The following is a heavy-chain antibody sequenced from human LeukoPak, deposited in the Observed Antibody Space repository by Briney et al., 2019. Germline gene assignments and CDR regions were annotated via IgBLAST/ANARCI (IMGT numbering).Heavy chain of an antibody. CDR2: ISGSGPST. D-gene: IGHD3-22*01. CDR1: GFTFSSYW. V-gene: IGHV3-23*01. Sequence: GGSLRLSCAASGFTFSSYWMSWVRQAPGKGLEWASSISGSGPSTDYADSVKGRFTISRDKSKNTLYLQMNSLRSEDTAVYYCARLPTFYYDSSHYHYDYWGQGTLVTVSS. CDR3: ARLPTFYYDSSHYHYDY. J-gene: IGHJ4*02.